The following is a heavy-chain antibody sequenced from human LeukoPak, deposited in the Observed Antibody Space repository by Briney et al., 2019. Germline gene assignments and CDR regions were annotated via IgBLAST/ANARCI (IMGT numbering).Heavy chain of an antibody. D-gene: IGHD4-23*01. CDR3: ARYGGNSLNFDY. J-gene: IGHJ4*02. Sequence: SETLSLTCTVSGGSINSYYWSWIRQPPGKGLEWIGYIYYSGSTNYNPSLKSRVTISVDTSKNQFSLKLSSVTAADTAVYYCARYGGNSLNFDYWGQGTLVTVSS. CDR1: GGSINSYY. CDR2: IYYSGST. V-gene: IGHV4-59*01.